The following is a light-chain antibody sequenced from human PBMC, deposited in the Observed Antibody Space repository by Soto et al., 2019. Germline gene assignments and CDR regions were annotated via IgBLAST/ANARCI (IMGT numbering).Light chain of an antibody. Sequence: PGERATLACRASQSVSSNLAWYQQKPGQAPRLLISDASDRATGIPARFSGSGSGTDFTLTISRLEPEDFAVYYCHQRSNWPPWTFGQGTKVEIK. CDR1: QSVSSN. CDR2: DAS. CDR3: HQRSNWPPWT. J-gene: IGKJ1*01. V-gene: IGKV3-11*01.